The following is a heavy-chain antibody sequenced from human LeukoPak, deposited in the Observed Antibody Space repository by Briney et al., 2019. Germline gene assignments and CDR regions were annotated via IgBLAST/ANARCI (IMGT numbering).Heavy chain of an antibody. CDR3: VLTVVNAFDI. CDR1: GFTFSSYG. J-gene: IGHJ3*02. CDR2: MWYDGSNK. V-gene: IGHV3-30*02. Sequence: GGSLRLSCAASGFTFSSYGMHWVRQAPGKGLEWVAVMWYDGSNKYYADSVKGRFTISRDNSENTLYLQTNSLRAEDTAVYYCVLTVVNAFDIWGQGTLVTVSS. D-gene: IGHD2-21*02.